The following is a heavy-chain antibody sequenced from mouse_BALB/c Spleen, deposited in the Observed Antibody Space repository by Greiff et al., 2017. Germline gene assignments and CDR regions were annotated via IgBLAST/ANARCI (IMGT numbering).Heavy chain of an antibody. CDR3: ARGDYAMDY. V-gene: IGHV1-7*01. Sequence: QVQLQQSGAELAKPGASVKMSCKASGYTFTSYWMHWVKQRPGQGLEWIGYINPSTGYTEHNQKFKDKATLTADKSSSTAYMQLSSLTSEDSAVYYCARGDYAMDYWGQGTSVTVSS. J-gene: IGHJ4*01. CDR1: GYTFTSYW. CDR2: INPSTGYT.